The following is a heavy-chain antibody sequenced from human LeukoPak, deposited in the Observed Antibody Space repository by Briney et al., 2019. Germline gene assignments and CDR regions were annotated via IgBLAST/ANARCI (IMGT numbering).Heavy chain of an antibody. Sequence: SETLSLTCAVYGGSFSGYYWSWIRQPPGKGLEWIGEINHSGSTNYNPSLKSRVTISVDTSKNQFSLKLSSVTAADTAVYYCARTPWRWNYGSDYWGQGTLVTVSS. J-gene: IGHJ4*02. CDR3: ARTPWRWNYGSDY. V-gene: IGHV4-34*01. CDR2: INHSGST. CDR1: GGSFSGYY. D-gene: IGHD1-7*01.